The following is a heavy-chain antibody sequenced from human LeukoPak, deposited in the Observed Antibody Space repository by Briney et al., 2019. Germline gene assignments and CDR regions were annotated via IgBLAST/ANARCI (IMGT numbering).Heavy chain of an antibody. CDR2: ISYDGSNK. Sequence: PGRSLRLSCAASGFTFSSYGMHWVRQAPGKGLEWVAVISYDGSNKYYADSVKGRFTISRDNSKNTLYLQMNSLRAEDTAMYYCAKDTIDYWGQGTLVTVSS. V-gene: IGHV3-30*18. CDR3: AKDTIDY. J-gene: IGHJ4*02. CDR1: GFTFSSYG.